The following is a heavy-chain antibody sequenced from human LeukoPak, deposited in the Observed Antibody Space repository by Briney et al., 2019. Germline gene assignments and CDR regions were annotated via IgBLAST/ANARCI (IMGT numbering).Heavy chain of an antibody. D-gene: IGHD5-18*01. V-gene: IGHV4-34*01. CDR1: GGSFSGYY. CDR3: ARASAMVMAYYFDY. Sequence: SETLSLTCAVYGGSFSGYYWSWIRQPPGKGLEWIGEINHSGSTNYNPSLKSRVTISVDTSKNQFSLKLSSVTAADTAVYYCARASAMVMAYYFDYWGQGTLVTVSS. CDR2: INHSGST. J-gene: IGHJ4*02.